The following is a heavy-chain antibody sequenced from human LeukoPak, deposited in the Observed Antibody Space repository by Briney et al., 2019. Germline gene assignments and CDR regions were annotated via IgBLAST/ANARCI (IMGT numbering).Heavy chain of an antibody. CDR1: GFTFSSYA. J-gene: IGHJ3*02. D-gene: IGHD3-22*01. Sequence: PGGSLRLSCAASGFTFSSYAMSWVRQAPGKGLEWVSAISGSGGSTYYADSVKGRFTISRDNSKNTLYLQMNSLRAEDTAVYYCANAYYYGSSGYYVGAFDIWGQGTMVTVSS. CDR2: ISGSGGST. V-gene: IGHV3-23*01. CDR3: ANAYYYGSSGYYVGAFDI.